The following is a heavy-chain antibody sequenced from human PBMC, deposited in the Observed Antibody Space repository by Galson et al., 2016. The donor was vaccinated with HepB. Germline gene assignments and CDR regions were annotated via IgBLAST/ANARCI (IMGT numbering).Heavy chain of an antibody. Sequence: PALVKPTQTLTLTCTFSGFSLTTSGVGVGWIRQPPGKALEWLALIYWDDDKRYSPSLKNRLTITKDTSKNQVVLIMTKMASVDTGTYYCAQMTPTGGRHFDWLLYPWASWGQGTLVTVSS. J-gene: IGHJ1*01. CDR3: AQMTPTGGRHFDWLLYPWAS. CDR2: IYWDDDK. D-gene: IGHD3-9*01. CDR1: GFSLTTSGVG. V-gene: IGHV2-5*02.